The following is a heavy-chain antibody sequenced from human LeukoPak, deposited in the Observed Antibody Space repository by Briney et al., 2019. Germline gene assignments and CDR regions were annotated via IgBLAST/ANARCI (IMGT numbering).Heavy chain of an antibody. CDR3: AKVQVVTSPFDY. CDR1: GFTFSSFA. V-gene: IGHV3-23*01. CDR2: VSGSGGST. Sequence: PGGSLRLSCAASGFTFSSFAMSWVRQAPGKGLEWVSAVSGSGGSTYYADSVKGRFTISRDNSKNTLYLQMNSLRAEDTAIYYCAKVQVVTSPFDYWGQGTLVTVSS. J-gene: IGHJ4*02. D-gene: IGHD4-23*01.